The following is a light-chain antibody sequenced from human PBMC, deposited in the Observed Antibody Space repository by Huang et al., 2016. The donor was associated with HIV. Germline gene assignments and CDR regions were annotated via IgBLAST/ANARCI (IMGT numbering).Light chain of an antibody. Sequence: LSCRASQSVSSNLAWYQQKPGQAPRLLIYGASTRATGIPARFSGSGSGTEFTIPISSLQSEDFAVYYCQQYNNWPPITFGQGTRLEIK. CDR1: QSVSSN. CDR3: QQYNNWPPIT. J-gene: IGKJ5*01. V-gene: IGKV3-15*01. CDR2: GAS.